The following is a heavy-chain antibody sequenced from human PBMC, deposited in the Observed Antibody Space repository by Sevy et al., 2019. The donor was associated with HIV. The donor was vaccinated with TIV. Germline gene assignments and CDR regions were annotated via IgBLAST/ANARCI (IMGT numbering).Heavy chain of an antibody. J-gene: IGHJ5*02. D-gene: IGHD6-13*01. V-gene: IGHV4-4*07. CDR1: GGSISSYY. CDR2: IYTSGST. CDR3: ARESARGAAAGTLSWFDP. Sequence: SETLSLTCTVSGGSISSYYWSWIRQPAGKGLEWIGRIYTSGSTNYNPSLKSRVTMSVDTSKNQFSLKLSSVTAADTAVYYCARESARGAAAGTLSWFDPWGQGTLVTVSS.